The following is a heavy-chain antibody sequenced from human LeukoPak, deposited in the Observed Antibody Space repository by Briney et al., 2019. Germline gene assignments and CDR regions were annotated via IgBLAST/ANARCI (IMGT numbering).Heavy chain of an antibody. CDR2: IYYSGST. D-gene: IGHD4-17*01. CDR1: GGSISSYY. V-gene: IGHV4-59*01. CDR3: ARAAVTTSRYFQH. J-gene: IGHJ1*01. Sequence: SETLSLTCTVSGGSISSYYWNWIRQPPGKGLDWIGYIYYSGSTNYNPSLKSRVTISLDTSKNQLSLKLSSVTAADTAVYYCARAAVTTSRYFQHWGQGTLVTVSS.